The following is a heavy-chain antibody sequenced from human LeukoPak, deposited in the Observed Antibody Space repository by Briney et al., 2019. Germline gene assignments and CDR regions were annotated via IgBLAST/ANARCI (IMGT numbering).Heavy chain of an antibody. V-gene: IGHV1-2*02. CDR2: INTNRGGT. CDR1: GYTFTGYY. Sequence: ASVKVSCKASGYTFTGYYMHWVRQAPGQGLEWMGWINTNRGGTNYAQNFQGRLTMTRDTSISTAYMEISRLRSDETAEYYCALDSSGSYFWFDPWGQGTLVTVSS. D-gene: IGHD3-22*01. CDR3: ALDSSGSYFWFDP. J-gene: IGHJ5*02.